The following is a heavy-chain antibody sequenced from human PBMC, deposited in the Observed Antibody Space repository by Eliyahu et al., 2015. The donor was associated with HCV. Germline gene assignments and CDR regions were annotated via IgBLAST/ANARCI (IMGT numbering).Heavy chain of an antibody. D-gene: IGHD1-7*01. CDR3: ARDGITGSTNAFDI. V-gene: IGHV4-39*01. Sequence: QVQLQESGPGLVKPSETLSLTCTVSGGSITTRNYYWGWIRQAPGQGLXWIGGVYFSGTTYYNPTLKSRLTISVATSNNQFSLKLSSVTAADTAVYYCARDGITGSTNAFDIWGQGTLVTVSS. J-gene: IGHJ3*02. CDR2: VYFSGTT. CDR1: GGSITTRNYY.